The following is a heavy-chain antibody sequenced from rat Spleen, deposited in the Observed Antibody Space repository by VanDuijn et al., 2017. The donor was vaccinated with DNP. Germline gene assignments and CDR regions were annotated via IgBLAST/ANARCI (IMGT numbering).Heavy chain of an antibody. CDR2: ISTGGGST. V-gene: IGHV5-25*01. J-gene: IGHJ2*01. CDR1: GFTFSNYY. Sequence: EVQLVESGGGLVQPGRSMKLSCAASGFTFSNYYMAWVRQAPTKGLEWVASISTGGGSTYYRDSVKGRFTISRDNAKSTLYLQMDSLRSEDTATYYCATDRATEGIGDYWGQGVMVTVSS. CDR3: ATDRATEGIGDY. D-gene: IGHD1-11*01.